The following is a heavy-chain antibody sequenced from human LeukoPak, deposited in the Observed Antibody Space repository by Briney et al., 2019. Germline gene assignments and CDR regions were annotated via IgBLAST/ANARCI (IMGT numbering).Heavy chain of an antibody. Sequence: SETLSLTCTVSGGSISSYYWSWIRQPPGKGLEWIGYIYHSGNTNYNPSLKSRVTMSVDTSKNQFSLNLSSVTAADTAVYYCASLMTTVTTGDYWGQGTLVTVSS. CDR1: GGSISSYY. J-gene: IGHJ4*02. D-gene: IGHD4-17*01. V-gene: IGHV4-59*01. CDR3: ASLMTTVTTGDY. CDR2: IYHSGNT.